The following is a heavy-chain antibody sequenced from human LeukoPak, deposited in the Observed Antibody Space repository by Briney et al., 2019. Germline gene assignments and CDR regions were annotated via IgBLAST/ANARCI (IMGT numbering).Heavy chain of an antibody. CDR1: GYTFTSYD. Sequence: ASVKVSCKASGYTFTSYDISWVRQAPGQGLEWMGGIIPIFGTANYAQKFQGRVTITADESTSTAYMELSSLRSEDTAVYYCARADLGYSYGYNYWGQGTLVTVSS. CDR3: ARADLGYSYGYNY. J-gene: IGHJ4*02. V-gene: IGHV1-69*13. CDR2: IIPIFGTA. D-gene: IGHD5-18*01.